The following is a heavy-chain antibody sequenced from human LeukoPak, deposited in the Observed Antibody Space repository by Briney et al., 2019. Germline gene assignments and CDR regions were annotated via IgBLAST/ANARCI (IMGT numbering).Heavy chain of an antibody. CDR1: GGSFSGYY. CDR2: IDHSGST. V-gene: IGHV4-34*01. Sequence: SETLSLTCAVYGGSFSGYYWSWIRQPPGKGLDGIGEIDHSGSTKYNPSLKSRVTISVDTSKNQFSLKLSSVTAADTAVYYCAGRPYNYSYYYYMDVWGKGTTVTISS. J-gene: IGHJ6*03. CDR3: AGRPYNYSYYYYMDV.